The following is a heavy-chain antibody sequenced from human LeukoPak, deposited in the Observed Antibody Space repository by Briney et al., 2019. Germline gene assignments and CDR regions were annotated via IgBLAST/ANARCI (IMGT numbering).Heavy chain of an antibody. CDR2: IYYSGST. J-gene: IGHJ4*02. CDR1: GGSLSRYY. Sequence: PSGTLSLTCTVSGGSLSRYYWSWIRQPPGKGLEWIGYIYYSGSTNYNPSLTSRVTISVDTSKNQFSVKLSCVTAADTVLYYCARVHQQLVHLFDYWGQGTLVTVSS. V-gene: IGHV4-59*01. D-gene: IGHD6-13*01. CDR3: ARVHQQLVHLFDY.